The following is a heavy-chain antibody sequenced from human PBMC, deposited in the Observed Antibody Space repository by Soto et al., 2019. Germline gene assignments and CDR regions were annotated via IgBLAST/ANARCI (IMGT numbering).Heavy chain of an antibody. Sequence: VQLLESGGGLVQPGGSLRLSCAASGFTFSSYGMHWVRQAPGKGLEWVAVISYDGSNKYYADSVKGRFTISRDNSKNTLYLQMNSLRAEDTAVYYCAKGKDGYNTILAYWGQGTLVTVSS. V-gene: IGHV3-30*18. CDR1: GFTFSSYG. CDR2: ISYDGSNK. CDR3: AKGKDGYNTILAY. D-gene: IGHD5-12*01. J-gene: IGHJ4*02.